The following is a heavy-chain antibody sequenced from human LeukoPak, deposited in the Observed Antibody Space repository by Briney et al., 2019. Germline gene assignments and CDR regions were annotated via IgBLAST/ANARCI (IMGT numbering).Heavy chain of an antibody. CDR1: GFTFSSYS. CDR3: ARDQTCSSTSCYDY. J-gene: IGHJ4*02. CDR2: ISSSSSTI. Sequence: GGSLRLSCAASGFTFSSYSMNWVRQAPGKGLEWVSYISSSSSTIYYADSVKGRFTISRDNAKNSLYLQMNSLRAEDTAVYYCARDQTCSSTSCYDYWGQGTLVTVSS. V-gene: IGHV3-48*01. D-gene: IGHD2-2*01.